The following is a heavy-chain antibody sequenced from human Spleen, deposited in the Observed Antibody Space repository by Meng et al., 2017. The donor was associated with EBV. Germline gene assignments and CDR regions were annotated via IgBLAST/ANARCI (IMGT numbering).Heavy chain of an antibody. CDR2: VRFDGNNN. CDR3: AKDSGYDSYYFDY. CDR1: GFTFSNYG. D-gene: IGHD5-12*01. Sequence: VSMVWWGGGVVQPRSSLSLPCAALGFTFSNYGMHWVRQAPGKGLEWVAIVRFDGNNNYYADSVKGRFTISRDNSKNTLYLQMNSLRTEDTAVYYCAKDSGYDSYYFDYWGRGTLVTVSS. V-gene: IGHV3-30*18. J-gene: IGHJ4*02.